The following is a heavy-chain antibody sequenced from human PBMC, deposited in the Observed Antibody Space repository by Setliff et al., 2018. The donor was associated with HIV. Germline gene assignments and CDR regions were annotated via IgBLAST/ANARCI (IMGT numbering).Heavy chain of an antibody. CDR3: ARGRRSSGWYVYH. V-gene: IGHV4-34*01. Sequence: PSETLSLTCTVYGGSFSGYYWTWIRQPPGKGLEFIGEMNHRGVIKYLSSLKSRVTMAVDTSKKQFSLKLSSVTAADAAVYYCARGRRSSGWYVYHWGQGTLVTVSS. J-gene: IGHJ4*02. CDR1: GGSFSGYY. D-gene: IGHD6-19*01. CDR2: MNHRGVI.